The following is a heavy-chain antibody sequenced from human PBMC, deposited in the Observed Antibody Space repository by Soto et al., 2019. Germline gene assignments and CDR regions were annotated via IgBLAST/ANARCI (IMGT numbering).Heavy chain of an antibody. Sequence: SETLSLTCTVSGGSISSGDYYWSWIRQPPGKGLEWIGYIDYSGSTYYNPSLKSRVTISVETSKNQFSLKLSSVTAADTAVYYCARASILYCSSTSCPLDYYYGMDVWGQGTTLTVSS. CDR1: GGSISSGDYY. D-gene: IGHD2-2*01. V-gene: IGHV4-30-4*01. CDR3: ARASILYCSSTSCPLDYYYGMDV. CDR2: IDYSGST. J-gene: IGHJ6*02.